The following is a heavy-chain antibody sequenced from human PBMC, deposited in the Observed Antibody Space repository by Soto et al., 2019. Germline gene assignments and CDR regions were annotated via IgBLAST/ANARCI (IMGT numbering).Heavy chain of an antibody. J-gene: IGHJ6*02. CDR1: GGTFSSYA. Sequence: ASVKVSCKASGGTFSSYAISWVRQAPGQGLEWMGGIIPIFGTANYAQKFQGRVTITADESTSTAYMELSSLRSEDTAVYYCARKLEPYYYYGMDVWGQGTTVTVSS. CDR2: IIPIFGTA. V-gene: IGHV1-69*13. D-gene: IGHD1-1*01. CDR3: ARKLEPYYYYGMDV.